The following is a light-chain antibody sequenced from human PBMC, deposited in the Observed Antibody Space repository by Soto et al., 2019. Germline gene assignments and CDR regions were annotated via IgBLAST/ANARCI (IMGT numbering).Light chain of an antibody. J-gene: IGKJ2*01. Sequence: EIVMTQSPATLSVSPGERATLSCRASQSVSSNLAWYQQKPGQAPRLLIYGASTRATGIPARFSGSGSGTDFSLTISRLEPEDFAVYYCQHYGSPPTYTFGQGTKVDIK. V-gene: IGKV3-15*01. CDR1: QSVSSN. CDR3: QHYGSPPTYT. CDR2: GAS.